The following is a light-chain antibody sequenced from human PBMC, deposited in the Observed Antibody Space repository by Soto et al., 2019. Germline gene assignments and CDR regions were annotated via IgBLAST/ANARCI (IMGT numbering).Light chain of an antibody. Sequence: QSVLTQPASVSGSPGQSITISCTGTSSDVGGYNYVSWFQQHPGIVPKLMIYEVSNRPSGVSNRFSGSKSVNTASLTISGLQSEDEAYYYCIPYTSKSTWVFGGGTKLTVL. CDR1: SSDVGGYNY. CDR3: IPYTSKSTWV. CDR2: EVS. V-gene: IGLV2-14*01. J-gene: IGLJ2*01.